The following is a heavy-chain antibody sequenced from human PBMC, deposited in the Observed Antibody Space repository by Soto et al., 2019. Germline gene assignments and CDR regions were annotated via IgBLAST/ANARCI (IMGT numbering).Heavy chain of an antibody. V-gene: IGHV3-23*01. CDR3: AKDVTVVTVGSLDY. CDR1: GFTFSSYA. J-gene: IGHJ4*02. CDR2: ISGSGGST. D-gene: IGHD2-15*01. Sequence: EVLLLESGGGLVQPGGSLRLSCAASGFTFSSYAMSWVRQAPGKGLEWVSAISGSGGSTYYADSVKGRFTISRDNSKNTLYLQMNSLRAEDTAVYYCAKDVTVVTVGSLDYWGQGTLVTVSS.